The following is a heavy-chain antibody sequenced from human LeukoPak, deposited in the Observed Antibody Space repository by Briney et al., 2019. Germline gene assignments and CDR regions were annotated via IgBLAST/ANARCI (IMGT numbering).Heavy chain of an antibody. J-gene: IGHJ4*02. CDR2: FIPIFGTA. V-gene: IGHV1-69*01. CDR3: AREGYSGYDFLGYFDY. D-gene: IGHD5-12*01. Sequence: GSSVRVSCKASGGTFSSYAISWVRQAPGQGLEWMGGFIPIFGTANYTQKFQGRVTITADESTSTAYMELSSLRSEDAAVYYCAREGYSGYDFLGYFDYWGQGTLVTVSS. CDR1: GGTFSSYA.